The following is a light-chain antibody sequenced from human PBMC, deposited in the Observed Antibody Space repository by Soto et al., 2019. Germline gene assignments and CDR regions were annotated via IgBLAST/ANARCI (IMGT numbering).Light chain of an antibody. CDR3: QQYNNWPPIT. J-gene: IGKJ5*01. V-gene: IGKV3D-15*01. Sequence: EIVMTQSPATLSVSPGERATLSCRASQSVSSNLAWYQQIPGQAPRVLIYGASSRATGIPDRFSGSGSGTDFTLTISRLEPEDFAVYYCQQYNNWPPITFGQGTRLEIK. CDR2: GAS. CDR1: QSVSSN.